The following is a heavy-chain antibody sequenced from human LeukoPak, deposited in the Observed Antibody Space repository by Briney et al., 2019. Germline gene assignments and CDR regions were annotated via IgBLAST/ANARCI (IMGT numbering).Heavy chain of an antibody. CDR1: GYTFTIDY. CDR2: INPSGGST. Sequence: ASVKVSCKASGYTFTIDYMHWGRQAPGQGLEWMGIINPSGGSTSYAQKFQGRVTMSRDTSTSTVYMELSSLRYEATAEYYCARDRGSGDPLGWFDPWGQGTLVTVSS. V-gene: IGHV1-46*01. CDR3: ARDRGSGDPLGWFDP. D-gene: IGHD4-17*01. J-gene: IGHJ5*02.